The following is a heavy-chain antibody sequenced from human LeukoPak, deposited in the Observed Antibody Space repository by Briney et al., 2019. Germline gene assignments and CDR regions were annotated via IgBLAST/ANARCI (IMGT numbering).Heavy chain of an antibody. V-gene: IGHV3-7*03. CDR2: IKHDGSEK. CDR3: ARDEMEWFSPFDY. Sequence: GGSLRLSCAASGFTFSSYWMSWVRQAPGKGLEWVANIKHDGSEKYYVDSVKGRFTISRDNAKNSLYLQMNSLRAEDTAVYYCARDEMEWFSPFDYWGQGTLVTVSS. CDR1: GFTFSSYW. D-gene: IGHD3-3*01. J-gene: IGHJ4*02.